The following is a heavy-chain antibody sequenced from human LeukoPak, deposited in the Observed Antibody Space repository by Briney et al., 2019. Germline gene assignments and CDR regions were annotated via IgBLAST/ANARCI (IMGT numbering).Heavy chain of an antibody. CDR1: GGSFSGYY. V-gene: IGHV4-34*01. CDR3: ARVSGAYDLWSGRNYYYYYMNV. J-gene: IGHJ6*03. Sequence: PSETPSLTCAVYGGSFSGYYWSWIRQPPGKGLEWIGEINHSGSTNYNPSLKGRVTISVDTSKNQFSLKLSSVTAADTAVYYCARVSGAYDLWSGRNYYYYYMNVWGKGTTVTVSS. D-gene: IGHD3-3*01. CDR2: INHSGST.